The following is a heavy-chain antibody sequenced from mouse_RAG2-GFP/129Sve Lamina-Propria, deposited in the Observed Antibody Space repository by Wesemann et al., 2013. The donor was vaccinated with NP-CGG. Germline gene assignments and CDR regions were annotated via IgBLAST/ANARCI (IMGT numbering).Heavy chain of an antibody. V-gene: IGHV5-17*01. CDR3: AREAGTGLYYFDY. Sequence: VESGGGLVKPGGSLKLSCAASGFTFSDYGMHWVRQAPEKGLEWVAYISSGSSTIYYADTVKGRFTISRDNAKNTLFLQMTSLRSEDTAMYYCAREAGTGLYYFDYWGQGTTLTVSS. J-gene: IGHJ2*01. CDR1: GFTFSDYG. D-gene: IGHD3-3*01. CDR2: ISSGSSTI.